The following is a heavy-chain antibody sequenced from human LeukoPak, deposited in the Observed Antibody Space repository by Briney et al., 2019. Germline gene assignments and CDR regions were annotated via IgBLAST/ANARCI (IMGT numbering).Heavy chain of an antibody. J-gene: IGHJ4*02. CDR1: GYTFTHHG. V-gene: IGHV1-18*04. D-gene: IGHD5-12*01. CDR3: ARDPSNSAGYHAHFDS. CDR2: ISCYNGDT. Sequence: GASVKVSCKASGYTFTHHGISWARQAPGQGLEWMGWISCYNGDTMYAQNVQGRVTLSTDTSTNTAYIELRSLSSDDTAMYYCARDPSNSAGYHAHFDSWGQGTLVTVS.